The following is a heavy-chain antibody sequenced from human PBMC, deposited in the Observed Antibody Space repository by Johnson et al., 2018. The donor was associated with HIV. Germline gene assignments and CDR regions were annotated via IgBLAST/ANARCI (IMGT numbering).Heavy chain of an antibody. D-gene: IGHD3/OR15-3a*01. Sequence: VQLVESGGGLVQPGGSLRLSCAASGFTSSNYMSWVRQAPGKGLEWVSVIYSGGSTYYAASVKGRFTISRDNSKNTLYLQMNSLRAEDTALYYCARDGLAANAFDTWGQGTMVTVSS. CDR1: GFTSSNY. CDR3: ARDGLAANAFDT. J-gene: IGHJ3*02. V-gene: IGHV3-66*01. CDR2: IYSGGST.